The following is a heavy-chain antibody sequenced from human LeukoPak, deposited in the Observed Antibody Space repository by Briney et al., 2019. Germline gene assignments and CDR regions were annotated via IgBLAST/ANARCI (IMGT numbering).Heavy chain of an antibody. CDR3: ARDTSRTAKLKGPLDY. CDR1: GFTFSSYS. J-gene: IGHJ4*02. V-gene: IGHV3-21*01. D-gene: IGHD2/OR15-2a*01. CDR2: ISSSSSYI. Sequence: GGSLRLSCAASGFTFSSYSMNWVRQAPGKGLEWVSSISSSSSYIYYADSVKGRSTISRDNAKNSLYLQMNSLRAEDTAVYYCARDTSRTAKLKGPLDYWGQGTLVTVSS.